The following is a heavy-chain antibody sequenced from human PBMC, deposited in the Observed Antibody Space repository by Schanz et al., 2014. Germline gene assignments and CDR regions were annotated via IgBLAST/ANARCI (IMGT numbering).Heavy chain of an antibody. D-gene: IGHD2-2*01. Sequence: QVQLVESGGGVVQPGRSLRLSCAASGFTFRSYGMHWVRQAPGKGLEWVALISYDGSSKNHADSVQGRFTISRDNSRNTLYLQLNSLRPEDTALYCCANGEEVVVVPTGLTARTEFDCWGQGTQVAVSS. J-gene: IGHJ4*02. V-gene: IGHV3-30*18. CDR3: ANGEEVVVVPTGLTARTEFDC. CDR1: GFTFRSYG. CDR2: ISYDGSSK.